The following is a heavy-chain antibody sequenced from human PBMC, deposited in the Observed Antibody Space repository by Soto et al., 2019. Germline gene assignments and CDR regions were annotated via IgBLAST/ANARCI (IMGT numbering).Heavy chain of an antibody. CDR3: TRGYYGPDY. CDR2: IDNDGGTT. D-gene: IGHD3-10*01. Sequence: PGGSLRLSCAASGFTFSSYFMYWVRQAPGKRLVWVSRIDNDGGTTNYADSVKGRFTISRDNAKNTLYLQMNSLRAEDTAVYYCTRGYYGPDYWGQGTLVTVSS. CDR1: GFTFSSYF. J-gene: IGHJ4*02. V-gene: IGHV3-74*01.